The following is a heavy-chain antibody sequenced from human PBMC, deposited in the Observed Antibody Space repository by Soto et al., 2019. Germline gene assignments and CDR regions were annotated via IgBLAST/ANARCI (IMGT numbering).Heavy chain of an antibody. CDR1: GFSLANFP. V-gene: IGHV3-48*02. J-gene: IGHJ4*02. CDR2: ISPRGDNI. D-gene: IGHD6-19*01. Sequence: GGSLRLSCVGSGFSLANFPMNWVRQTPGKGLEWISYISPRGDNIYYTESVKGRFTISRDNARNSLYLQMNSLRDEDAALYYCAKGPHRNSGWRYYFDSWGQGVPVTVSS. CDR3: AKGPHRNSGWRYYFDS.